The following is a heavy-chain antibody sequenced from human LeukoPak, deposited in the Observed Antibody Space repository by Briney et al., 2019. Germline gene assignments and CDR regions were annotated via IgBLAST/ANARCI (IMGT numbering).Heavy chain of an antibody. CDR3: AGLVGRYSSGLYYYYFDY. J-gene: IGHJ4*02. CDR1: GDSINRLDL. CDR2: MYLSGTT. V-gene: IGHV4-4*02. Sequence: PSETLSLTCTVSGDSINRLDLWSWVRPPPGKGLEWIGEMYLSGTTHSNPSVKSRVTISIDKSKNQFFLNLSSVTAADTAVYYCAGLVGRYSSGLYYYYFDYWGQGTLVTVSS. D-gene: IGHD3-22*01.